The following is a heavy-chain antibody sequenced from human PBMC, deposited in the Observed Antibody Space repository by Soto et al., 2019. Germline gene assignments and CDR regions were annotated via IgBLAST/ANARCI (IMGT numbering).Heavy chain of an antibody. J-gene: IGHJ6*02. CDR1: GYTFSSSSSA. CDR3: ARGAYSMDV. V-gene: IGHV6-1*01. Sequence: TLSLTCSISGYTFSSSSSAWTWLRQSPSRGLEWLEKTYYRSKWYNDYAVSVKSRITINPDTSKNQFSLKLNYVTPEDTAVYYCARGAYSMDVWGQGTTVTVS. CDR2: TYYRSKWYN.